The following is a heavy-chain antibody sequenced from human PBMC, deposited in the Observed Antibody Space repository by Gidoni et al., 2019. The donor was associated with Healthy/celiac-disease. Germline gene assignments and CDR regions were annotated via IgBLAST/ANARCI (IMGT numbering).Heavy chain of an antibody. CDR3: ASANYDFWSGYPNGYYFDY. CDR1: GGSISSYY. J-gene: IGHJ4*02. CDR2: IYCSGGT. V-gene: IGHV4-59*01. Sequence: QVQLQESGPGLVKPSETLSLTCTVSGGSISSYYWSWIRQPPGKGLELIGYIYCSGGTNYNPSLKSRVTISVDTSKNQFSLKLSSVTAADTAVYYCASANYDFWSGYPNGYYFDYWGQGTLVTVSS. D-gene: IGHD3-3*01.